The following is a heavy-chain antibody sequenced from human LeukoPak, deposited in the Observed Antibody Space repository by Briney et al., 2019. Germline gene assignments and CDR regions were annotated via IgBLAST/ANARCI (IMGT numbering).Heavy chain of an antibody. CDR3: ARGVYSSGWYGTGAFDT. J-gene: IGHJ3*02. Sequence: PSETLSLTCTVSGGSISSGGYYWSWIRQHPGKGLEWIGYIYYSGSTYYNPSLKSRVTISVDTSKNQFSLKLSSVTAADTAVYYCARGVYSSGWYGTGAFDTWGQGTMVTVSS. V-gene: IGHV4-31*03. CDR1: GGSISSGGYY. D-gene: IGHD6-19*01. CDR2: IYYSGST.